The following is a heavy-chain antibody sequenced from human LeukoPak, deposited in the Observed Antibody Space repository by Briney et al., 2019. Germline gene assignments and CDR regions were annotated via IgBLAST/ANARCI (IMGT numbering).Heavy chain of an antibody. D-gene: IGHD6-13*01. CDR3: ASYGLGAAAGTDYYYYMDV. V-gene: IGHV1-69*13. J-gene: IGHJ6*03. CDR2: IIPIFGIA. Sequence: ASVKVSCKASGGTFSSYAISWVRQAPGQGLEWMGGIIPIFGIANYAQKFQGRVTITADESTSTAYMELSSLRSEDTAVYYCASYGLGAAAGTDYYYYMDVWGKGTTVTISS. CDR1: GGTFSSYA.